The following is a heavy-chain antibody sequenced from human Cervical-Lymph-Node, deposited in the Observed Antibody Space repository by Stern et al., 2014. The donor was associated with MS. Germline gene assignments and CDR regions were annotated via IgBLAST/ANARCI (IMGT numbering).Heavy chain of an antibody. Sequence: MQLVQSGAELKKPGESLKISCKTSGYSFINYWIAWVRQVPGKGLEWIGIIYPGDSDIRYSPSFQGHVTISVDKSIPTAYLQWSSLKASDTAVYYCARWSVACDYWGQGALITVSS. D-gene: IGHD2-21*01. CDR2: IYPGDSDI. V-gene: IGHV5-51*03. J-gene: IGHJ4*02. CDR1: GYSFINYW. CDR3: ARWSVACDY.